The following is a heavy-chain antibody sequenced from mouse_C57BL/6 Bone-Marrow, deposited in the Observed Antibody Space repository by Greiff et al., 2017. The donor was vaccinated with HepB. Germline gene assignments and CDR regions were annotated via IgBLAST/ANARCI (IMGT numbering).Heavy chain of an antibody. CDR2: INPSSGYT. V-gene: IGHV1-4*01. CDR1: GYTFTSYT. J-gene: IGHJ3*01. Sequence: LQESGAELARPGASVKMSCKASGYTFTSYTMHWVKQRPGQGLEWIGYINPSSGYTKYNQKFKDKATLTADRSSSTAYMQLSSLTSEDSAVYYCARPHYYGSSLWFAYWGQGTLVTVSA. CDR3: ARPHYYGSSLWFAY. D-gene: IGHD1-1*01.